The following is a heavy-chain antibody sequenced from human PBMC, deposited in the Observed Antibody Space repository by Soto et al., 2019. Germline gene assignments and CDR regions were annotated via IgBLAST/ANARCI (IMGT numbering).Heavy chain of an antibody. D-gene: IGHD6-13*01. CDR3: ARDSSSSWYWYYFDY. CDR1: GYTVTSYG. V-gene: IGHV1-18*01. CDR2: ISAYNGNT. J-gene: IGHJ4*02. Sequence: KVSCKASGYTVTSYGISWVQQAPGQGLEWMGWISAYNGNTNYAQKLQGRVTMTTDTSTSTAYMELRSLRSDDTAVYYCARDSSSSWYWYYFDYWGQGTLVTVSS.